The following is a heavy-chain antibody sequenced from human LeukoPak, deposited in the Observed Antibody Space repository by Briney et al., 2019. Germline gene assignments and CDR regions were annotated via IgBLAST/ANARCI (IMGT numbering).Heavy chain of an antibody. CDR1: VYSLSSGYY. CDR3: ARHLRGGDSSPIDY. D-gene: IGHD3-22*01. J-gene: IGHJ4*02. Sequence: SETLSLTCAVSVYSLSSGYYWGWIRQPPGKGLEWIGSIYHSESTYYNPSLKSRVTIPVDTSKNQFSLKLSSVTAADTAVYYCARHLRGGDSSPIDYWGQGTLVTVSS. V-gene: IGHV4-38-2*01. CDR2: IYHSEST.